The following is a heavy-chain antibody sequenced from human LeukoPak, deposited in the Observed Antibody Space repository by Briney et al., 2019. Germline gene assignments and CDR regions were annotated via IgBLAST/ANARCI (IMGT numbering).Heavy chain of an antibody. CDR1: GFTVSSNS. CDR2: IYSDNT. V-gene: IGHV3-53*01. D-gene: IGHD4/OR15-4a*01. CDR3: ARRAGAYSHPSDY. J-gene: IGHJ4*02. Sequence: QSGGSLRLSCTVSGFTVSSNSMSWVRQAPGKGLEWVSFIYSDNTHYSDSVKGRFTISRDNSKNTLYLQMNSLRAEDTAVYYCARRAGAYSHPSDYWGQGTLVTVSS.